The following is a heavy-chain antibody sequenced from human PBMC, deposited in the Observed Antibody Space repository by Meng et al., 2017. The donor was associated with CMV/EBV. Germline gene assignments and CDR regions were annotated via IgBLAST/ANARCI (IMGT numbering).Heavy chain of an antibody. Sequence: GGSLRLSCAASGFTFSDYYMTWIRQAPGKGLEWVSCISSSGNTIYYADSVKGRFTISRDNAKNSLYLQMNSLRAEDTAVYYCARGGNQIPAAIRTYYYYYGMDVWGQGTTVTVSS. V-gene: IGHV3-11*04. D-gene: IGHD2-2*01. CDR3: ARGGNQIPAAIRTYYYYYGMDV. CDR1: GFTFSDYY. CDR2: ISSSGNTI. J-gene: IGHJ6*02.